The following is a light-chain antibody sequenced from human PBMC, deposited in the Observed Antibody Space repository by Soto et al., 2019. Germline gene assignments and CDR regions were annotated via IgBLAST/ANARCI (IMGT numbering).Light chain of an antibody. CDR2: GAS. CDR3: QKYGSSKWT. J-gene: IGKJ1*01. Sequence: DIVLTQSPGTLSLSPGERATLSCRASQSVSSSYLAWYQQKPGQAPRLLNYGASSRATGIPDRFSGSGSGTDFTLTISRLEPEDFAVYYCQKYGSSKWTFGQGTKVDIK. CDR1: QSVSSSY. V-gene: IGKV3-20*01.